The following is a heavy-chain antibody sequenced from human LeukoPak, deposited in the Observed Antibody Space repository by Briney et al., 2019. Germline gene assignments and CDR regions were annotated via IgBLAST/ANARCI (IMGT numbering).Heavy chain of an antibody. V-gene: IGHV7-4-1*02. CDR3: AKSNNDGDYLGVGFDY. CDR2: INTNTGNP. J-gene: IGHJ4*02. Sequence: ASVKVSCKASGYTFSSYAMNWVRQAPGQGLEWMGWINTNTGNPTYAQGFTGRFVFSLDTSVSTAYLQISSLQAEDTAVYYCAKSNNDGDYLGVGFDYWGQGTLVTVSS. D-gene: IGHD4-17*01. CDR1: GYTFSSYA.